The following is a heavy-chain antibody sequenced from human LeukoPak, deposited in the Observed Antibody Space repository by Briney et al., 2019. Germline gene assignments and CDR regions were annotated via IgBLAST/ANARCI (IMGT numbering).Heavy chain of an antibody. J-gene: IGHJ4*02. V-gene: IGHV3-23*01. CDR2: ISGGGITT. D-gene: IGHD6-19*01. CDR1: GFTFSSFA. CDR3: PRQSYASGWNPFDY. Sequence: HPGGSLRLSCAASGFTFSSFAMSWVRQAPGNGLEWVSTISGGGITTYYADSAKGRFTISRDNSKNTLYLQMNSLTAEDTAVYYCPRQSYASGWNPFDYWGQGILVTVSS.